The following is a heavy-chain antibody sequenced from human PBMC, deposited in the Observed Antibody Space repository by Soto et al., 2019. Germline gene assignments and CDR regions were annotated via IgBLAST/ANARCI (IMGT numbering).Heavy chain of an antibody. CDR2: ISYDGTNK. CDR3: VKDRGRYCSGGTCYLFDS. D-gene: IGHD2-15*01. CDR1: GFSVSSSH. V-gene: IGHV3-30*18. J-gene: IGHJ4*02. Sequence: GGSLRLSCAASGFSVSSSHMIWVRQAPGKGLEWVAIISYDGTNKYYADSVRGRFTISRDNSKNTLYLQMNSLRVEDTALYYCVKDRGRYCSGGTCYLFDSWGQGALVTV.